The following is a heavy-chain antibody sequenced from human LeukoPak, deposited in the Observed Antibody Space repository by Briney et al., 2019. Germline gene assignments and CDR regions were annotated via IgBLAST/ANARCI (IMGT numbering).Heavy chain of an antibody. Sequence: ASVKVSCKASGYTFTNFDINWERPATGQGLEWMGWMNPNTGNAGYAQKLQDRVTITWDASISTAYMDLSSVRSEDTAVYYCARGGYSNSYDYWGQGTLVTVSS. CDR2: MNPNTGNA. V-gene: IGHV1-8*03. J-gene: IGHJ4*02. CDR3: ARGGYSNSYDY. D-gene: IGHD4-11*01. CDR1: GYTFTNFD.